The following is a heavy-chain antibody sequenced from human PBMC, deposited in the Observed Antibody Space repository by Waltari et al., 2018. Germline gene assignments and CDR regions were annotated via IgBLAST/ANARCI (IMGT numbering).Heavy chain of an antibody. CDR1: GYSFTSHG. CDR3: VRHRTTYPLEIDY. CDR2: IDPSDSFR. D-gene: IGHD2-2*01. V-gene: IGHV5-10-1*01. J-gene: IGHJ4*02. Sequence: EVQLVQSGEEVKKPEEPLRISCEGSGYSFTSHGTSRVRQMPGKGLEWVGRIDPSDSFRNYGPAFEGHVTISVDQSLRTAYLQWDSLKASDTAIYYCVRHRTTYPLEIDYWGQGTLVTVSS.